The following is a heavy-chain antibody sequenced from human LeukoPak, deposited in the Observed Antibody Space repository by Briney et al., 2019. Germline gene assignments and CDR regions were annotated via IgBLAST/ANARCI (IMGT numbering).Heavy chain of an antibody. CDR2: MSVSGGDT. CDR1: GFTFSSYP. D-gene: IGHD6-19*01. CDR3: ATSSGWYPKYFDY. V-gene: IGHV3-23*01. Sequence: AGSLRLSCAASGFTFSSYPMSWVRQAPAKGLEWVSAMSVSGGDTYYSDSVNGRFTISTDNSTNTLDLQMISLRAESTALYYCATSSGWYPKYFDYWGQGTLVTVSS. J-gene: IGHJ4*02.